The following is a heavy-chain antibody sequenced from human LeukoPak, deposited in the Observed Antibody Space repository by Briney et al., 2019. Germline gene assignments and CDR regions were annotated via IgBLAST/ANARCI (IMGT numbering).Heavy chain of an antibody. CDR1: GFTVSSNY. V-gene: IGHV3-66*02. CDR2: IYSGGST. CDR3: ASRYCGGDCYSDYYYYYMDV. J-gene: IGHJ6*03. Sequence: PGGSLRLSCAASGFTVSSNYMSWVRQAPGKGLEWVSVIYSGGSTYYADSVKGRFTISRDNSKNTLYLQMNSLGAEDTAVYYCASRYCGGDCYSDYYYYYMDVWGKGTTVTVSS. D-gene: IGHD2-21*02.